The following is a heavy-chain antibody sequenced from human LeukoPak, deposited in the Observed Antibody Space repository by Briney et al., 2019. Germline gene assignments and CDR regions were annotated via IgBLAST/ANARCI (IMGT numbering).Heavy chain of an antibody. J-gene: IGHJ3*02. CDR1: GGSINSYY. D-gene: IGHD3-3*01. Sequence: SETLSLTCTVSGGSINSYYWSWIRQPAGRGLECIGRIYTSGSAIYNPSLKTRVTMSVDTSKNQFSLNMTSVTAADTAVYYCARWSGADAFDIWGQGTMVTVSS. V-gene: IGHV4-4*07. CDR2: IYTSGSA. CDR3: ARWSGADAFDI.